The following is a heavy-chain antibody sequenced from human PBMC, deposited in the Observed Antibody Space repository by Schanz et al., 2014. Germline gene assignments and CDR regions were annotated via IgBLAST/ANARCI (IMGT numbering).Heavy chain of an antibody. CDR1: GFTFSDYY. Sequence: EVKLVESGGGLVQPGGSLRLSCAASGFTFSDYYMSWIRQAPGKGLEWVSSIVGGGGRTYYADSVKGRFTISRDNSKNTLDLQMSSLRADDTAVYYCTTQQLGSHYLYGMDVWGQGTTXTVS. CDR2: IVGGGGRT. CDR3: TTQQLGSHYLYGMDV. V-gene: IGHV3-23*04. J-gene: IGHJ6*02. D-gene: IGHD6-13*01.